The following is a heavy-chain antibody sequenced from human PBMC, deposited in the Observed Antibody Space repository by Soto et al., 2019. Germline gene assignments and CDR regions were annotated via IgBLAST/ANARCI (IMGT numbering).Heavy chain of an antibody. J-gene: IGHJ4*02. V-gene: IGHV1-69*01. D-gene: IGHD3-3*01. CDR3: ARVGGDVYDFWSGY. Sequence: QVQLVQSGAEVKKPGSSVKVSCKASGGTFSSYAISWVRQAPGQGLEWMGGIIPIFGTANYAQKFQGRVTITADETTSTGYMELGSLRSEDTAVYYCARVGGDVYDFWSGYWGQGTLVTVSS. CDR2: IIPIFGTA. CDR1: GGTFSSYA.